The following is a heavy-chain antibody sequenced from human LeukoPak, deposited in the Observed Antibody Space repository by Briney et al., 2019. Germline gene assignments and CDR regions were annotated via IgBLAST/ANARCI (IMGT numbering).Heavy chain of an antibody. Sequence: GGSLRLSCAASGFTFRSHGMHWVRQAPGKGLEWVSVIYSGGSTYYADSVKGRFTISRDNSKNTLCLQMNSLRAEDTAVYYCARDPWSGYWGQGTLVTVSS. CDR2: IYSGGST. V-gene: IGHV3-53*01. D-gene: IGHD3-3*01. CDR3: ARDPWSGY. J-gene: IGHJ4*02. CDR1: GFTFRSHG.